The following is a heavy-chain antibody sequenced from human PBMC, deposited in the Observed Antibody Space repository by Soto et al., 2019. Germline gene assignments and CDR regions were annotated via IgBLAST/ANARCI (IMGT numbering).Heavy chain of an antibody. D-gene: IGHD6-6*01. CDR1: GGSFSGYY. V-gene: IGHV4-34*01. CDR3: ARGLEYSSSLWGGRDYYGMDV. Sequence: PSETLSLTCAVYGGSFSGYYWSWIRQPPGKGLEWIGEINHSGSTNYNPSLKSRVTISVDTSKNQFSLKLSSVTAADTAVYYCARGLEYSSSLWGGRDYYGMDVWGQGTTVTVSS. J-gene: IGHJ6*02. CDR2: INHSGST.